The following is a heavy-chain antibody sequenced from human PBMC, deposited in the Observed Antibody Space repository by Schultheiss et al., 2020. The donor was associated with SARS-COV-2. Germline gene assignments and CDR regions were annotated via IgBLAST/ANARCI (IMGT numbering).Heavy chain of an antibody. CDR1: GYSISSGYY. V-gene: IGHV4-38-2*01. CDR3: ARASKEQQLSYGMGV. CDR2: IYYSGST. J-gene: IGHJ6*02. D-gene: IGHD6-13*01. Sequence: SETLSLTCAVSGYSISSGYYWGWIRQPPGKGLEWIGSIYYSGSTNYNPSLKSRVTISVDTSKNQFSLNLTSVTAADTAVYYCARASKEQQLSYGMGVWGQGTTVTVSS.